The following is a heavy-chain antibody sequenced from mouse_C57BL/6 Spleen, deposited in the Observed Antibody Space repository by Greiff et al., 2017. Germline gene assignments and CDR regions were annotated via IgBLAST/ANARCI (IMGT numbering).Heavy chain of an antibody. CDR1: GYAFSSSW. J-gene: IGHJ1*03. V-gene: IGHV1-82*01. CDR3: ARQGAYLDCDV. CDR2: IYPGDGDT. Sequence: QVQLKESGPELVKPGASVKISCKASGYAFSSSWMNWVKQRPGKGLEWIGRIYPGDGDTNYNGKFMGKATLTADKSSSTAYMQLSSLTSEDSAVYFCARQGAYLDCDVWGTGTTVTGSS.